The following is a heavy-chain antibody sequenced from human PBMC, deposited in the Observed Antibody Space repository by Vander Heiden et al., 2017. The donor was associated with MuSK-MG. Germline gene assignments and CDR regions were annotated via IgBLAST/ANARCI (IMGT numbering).Heavy chain of an antibody. CDR3: ARPQGGSGSYYDAFDI. Sequence: EVQLVQSGAEVKKPGESLKISCKGSGYSFSNYWIAWVRQLPGKGLEWMGIIYPGDSDTRYSPSFQGQVTISADRSITTAYLQWGSLKASDSAIYYCARPQGGSGSYYDAFDIWGQATMVTVSS. CDR1: GYSFSNYW. J-gene: IGHJ3*02. D-gene: IGHD3-10*01. CDR2: IYPGDSDT. V-gene: IGHV5-51*01.